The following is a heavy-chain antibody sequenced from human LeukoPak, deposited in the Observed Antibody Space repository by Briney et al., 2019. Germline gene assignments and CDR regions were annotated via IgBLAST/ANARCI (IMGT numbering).Heavy chain of an antibody. CDR2: IDNSGST. CDR3: ARGEVGATRYHFDY. J-gene: IGHJ4*02. CDR1: GGSISTYY. D-gene: IGHD1-26*01. V-gene: IGHV4-59*01. Sequence: SETLSLTCTASGGSISTYYWSWIRQPPGKGLEWIAYIDNSGSTNYNPSLKSRVTISVDTSKNQFSLKLSSVTAADTAEYYCARGEVGATRYHFDYWGQGTLVTVSS.